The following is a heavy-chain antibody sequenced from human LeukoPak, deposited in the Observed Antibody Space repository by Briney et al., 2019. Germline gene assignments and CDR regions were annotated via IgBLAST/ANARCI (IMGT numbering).Heavy chain of an antibody. J-gene: IGHJ6*03. V-gene: IGHV3-48*04. CDR2: ISSSSSTI. CDR3: ARDRVVPAAIGKYNYYYMDV. Sequence: GGSLRLSCAASGFTFSSYSMNWVRQAPGKGLEWVSYISSSSSTIYYAASVKGRFTISRDNAKNSLYLQMNSLRAEDTAVYYCARDRVVPAAIGKYNYYYMDVWGKGTTVTASS. CDR1: GFTFSSYS. D-gene: IGHD2-2*02.